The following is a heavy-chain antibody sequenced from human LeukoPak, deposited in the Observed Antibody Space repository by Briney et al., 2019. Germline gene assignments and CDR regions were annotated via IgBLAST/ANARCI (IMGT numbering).Heavy chain of an antibody. CDR2: INPNSGGT. CDR3: ARASPLPGSLFDS. Sequence: GASVKVSCKASGYTFTGYYMHWVRQAPGQGLEWMGWINPNSGGTNYAQKFQGRVTMTRDTSISTAYMELSSLRSDDTAVYYCARASPLPGSLFDSWGRGTLVTVSS. CDR1: GYTFTGYY. D-gene: IGHD7-27*01. J-gene: IGHJ4*02. V-gene: IGHV1-2*02.